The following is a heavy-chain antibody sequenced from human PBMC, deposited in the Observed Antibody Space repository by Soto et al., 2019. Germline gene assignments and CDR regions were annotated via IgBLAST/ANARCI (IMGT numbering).Heavy chain of an antibody. Sequence: QLQLQESGSGLVKPSQTLSLTCAVSGGPISSGGYSWSWIRQPPGKGLEWIGYIYHRGSIYYNPSLKSRVTMSVDRSKYKFSLKLSSVTAAVTAVYDCARVPDYWGQGTLVTVSS. J-gene: IGHJ4*02. CDR3: ARVPDY. CDR2: IYHRGSI. V-gene: IGHV4-30-2*01. CDR1: GGPISSGGYS.